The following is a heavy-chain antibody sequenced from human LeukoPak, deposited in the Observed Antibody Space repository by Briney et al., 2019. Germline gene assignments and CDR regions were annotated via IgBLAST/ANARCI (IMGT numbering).Heavy chain of an antibody. CDR3: ARGYPLSTTAAGTYFQH. CDR1: GYIFTTYW. D-gene: IGHD6-13*01. J-gene: IGHJ1*01. V-gene: IGHV1-2*02. Sequence: GESLKISCKGSGYIFTTYWIGWVRQMPGKGLGWMGWINPNSGGTNYAQKFQGRVTMTRDTSISTAYMELSRLRSDDTAVYYCARGYPLSTTAAGTYFQHWGQGTLVTVSS. CDR2: INPNSGGT.